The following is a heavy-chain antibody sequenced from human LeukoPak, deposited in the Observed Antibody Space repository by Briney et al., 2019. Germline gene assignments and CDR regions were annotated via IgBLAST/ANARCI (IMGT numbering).Heavy chain of an antibody. Sequence: GGSLRLSCVVSGFTFSSYGMSWVRQAPGKGLEWVSAIDGGGGSTYYADSVKGRFIISRDNSKNTLYLQMNSLRAEDTAVYYCAKKGRSGGTTYFDYWGQGTLVTVSS. J-gene: IGHJ4*02. CDR1: GFTFSSYG. D-gene: IGHD1-1*01. CDR2: IDGGGGST. V-gene: IGHV3-23*01. CDR3: AKKGRSGGTTYFDY.